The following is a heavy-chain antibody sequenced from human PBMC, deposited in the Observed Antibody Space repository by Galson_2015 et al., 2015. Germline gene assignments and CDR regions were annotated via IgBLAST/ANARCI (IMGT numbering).Heavy chain of an antibody. Sequence: SLRLSCAASGFPFSSYTMNWVRQAPGKGLRWVSSISGRSTFIYYSDSVKGRFTISRDNAKNSLYLQMNSLRGDDTAVYYCTRDLGYCRGTSCYSVGAFDIWGQGTMVTVSS. CDR2: ISGRSTFI. V-gene: IGHV3-21*01. CDR1: GFPFSSYT. CDR3: TRDLGYCRGTSCYSVGAFDI. J-gene: IGHJ3*02. D-gene: IGHD2-15*01.